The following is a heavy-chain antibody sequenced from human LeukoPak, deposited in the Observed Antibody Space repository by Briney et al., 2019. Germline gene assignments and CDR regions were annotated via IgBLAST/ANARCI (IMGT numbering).Heavy chain of an antibody. D-gene: IGHD6-13*01. Sequence: QAGVSVRFSCAASGFAFSRYWMHWVRQAPGKGLMGVSRISPDGSTTLYADSVKGRFTISRDNAKNTLYLQMNSLGAEDTAVYYCTTVLSSNRYGLCDYWGQGTLVTVSS. V-gene: IGHV3-74*03. CDR2: ISPDGSTT. CDR3: TTVLSSNRYGLCDY. CDR1: GFAFSRYW. J-gene: IGHJ4*02.